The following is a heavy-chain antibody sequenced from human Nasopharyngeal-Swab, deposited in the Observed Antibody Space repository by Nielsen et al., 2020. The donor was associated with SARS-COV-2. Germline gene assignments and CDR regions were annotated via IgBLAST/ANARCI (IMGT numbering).Heavy chain of an antibody. V-gene: IGHV4-61*05. Sequence: SETLSLTCTVPDDSITSKSYYWSWIRQPPGKGLEWIGYFSYTGITKYNPSLKSRVTMSVDMSKNQFSLKLTSVAAADTAVYYCAREVVGGLVDSWGQGTLVTVSS. J-gene: IGHJ4*02. CDR2: FSYTGIT. CDR1: DDSITSKSYY. CDR3: AREVVGGLVDS. D-gene: IGHD1-26*01.